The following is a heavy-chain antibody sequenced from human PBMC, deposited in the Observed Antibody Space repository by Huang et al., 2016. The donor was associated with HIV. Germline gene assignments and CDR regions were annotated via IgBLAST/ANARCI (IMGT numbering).Heavy chain of an antibody. CDR2: IYPGDSAT. CDR3: ARPLLGYSNGYYFDY. V-gene: IGHV5-51*03. D-gene: IGHD5-18*01. Sequence: EVQLVQSGAEVKKPGESLKISCKGSGFSFTNYWIGWVRQRPGKGLEWRGIIYPGDSATTYSPSFRGQVTISADKSINTAYLQWNSLKASDSAMYYCARPLLGYSNGYYFDYWGQGTLVTVSS. CDR1: GFSFTNYW. J-gene: IGHJ4*02.